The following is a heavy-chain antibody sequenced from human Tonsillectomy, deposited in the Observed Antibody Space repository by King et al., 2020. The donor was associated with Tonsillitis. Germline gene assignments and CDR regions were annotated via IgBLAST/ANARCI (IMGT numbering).Heavy chain of an antibody. CDR1: GVPFSSYG. V-gene: IGHV3-30*03. Sequence: VQLVESGGGVVQPGRSLRLSCAASGVPFSSYGMHWVRQAPGKGLEWVALISYDGKKNYYADPVKGRFTISRDNSKNTLYLQMNSLRVEDTAVYYCETTGFIEVVSDYWGQGTLVTVSS. D-gene: IGHD1-14*01. J-gene: IGHJ4*02. CDR3: ETTGFIEVVSDY. CDR2: ISYDGKKN.